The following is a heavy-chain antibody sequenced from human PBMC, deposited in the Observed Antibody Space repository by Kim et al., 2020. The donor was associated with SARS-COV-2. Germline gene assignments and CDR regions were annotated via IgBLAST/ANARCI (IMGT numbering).Heavy chain of an antibody. CDR3: ARDPGYGDYGNWFDP. Sequence: GGSLRLSCAASGFTFSSYSMNWVRQAPGKGLEWVSSISSSSSYIYYADSVKGRFTISRDNAKNSLYLQMNSLRAEDTAVYYCARDPGYGDYGNWFDPWGQGTLVTVSS. D-gene: IGHD4-17*01. V-gene: IGHV3-21*01. CDR1: GFTFSSYS. CDR2: ISSSSSYI. J-gene: IGHJ5*02.